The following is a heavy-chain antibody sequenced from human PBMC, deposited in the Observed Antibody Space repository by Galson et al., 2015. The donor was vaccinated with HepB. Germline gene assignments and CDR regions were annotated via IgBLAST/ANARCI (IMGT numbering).Heavy chain of an antibody. CDR2: INAGNGNT. Sequence: SVKVSCKASGYTFTSYAMHWVRQAPGQRLEWMGWINAGNGNTKYSQKSQGRVTITRDTSASTAYMELSSLRSEDTAVYYCARGAHCSSTSCHIYYYYYMDVWGKGTTVTVSS. CDR3: ARGAHCSSTSCHIYYYYYMDV. D-gene: IGHD2-2*01. CDR1: GYTFTSYA. J-gene: IGHJ6*03. V-gene: IGHV1-3*01.